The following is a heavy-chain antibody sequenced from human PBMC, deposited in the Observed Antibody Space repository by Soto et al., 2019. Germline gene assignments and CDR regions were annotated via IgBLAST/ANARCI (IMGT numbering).Heavy chain of an antibody. V-gene: IGHV3-30*18. CDR1: VFTFNIYG. J-gene: IGHJ4*02. CDR3: AKDQASGQGSFES. CDR2: ISYDGSNQ. Sequence: PGGSLRLSCAASVFTFNIYGMHWVRQAPDKGLEWVALISYDGSNQYYADSVKGRFTISRDNSKNTLFLQMNSLRADDTAVYYCAKDQASGQGSFESWGQGTLVTVSS.